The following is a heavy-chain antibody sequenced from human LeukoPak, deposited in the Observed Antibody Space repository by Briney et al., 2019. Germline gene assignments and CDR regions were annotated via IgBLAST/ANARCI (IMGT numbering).Heavy chain of an antibody. Sequence: SETLSLTCAVYGGSFSGYYWSWIRQPPGKGLEWIGEINHSGSTNYDPSLKSRVTISVDTSKNQFSLNLSSVTAADTAVYYCARGGILTGYSFDYWGQGILVTVSS. J-gene: IGHJ4*02. D-gene: IGHD3-9*01. CDR1: GGSFSGYY. V-gene: IGHV4-34*01. CDR2: INHSGST. CDR3: ARGGILTGYSFDY.